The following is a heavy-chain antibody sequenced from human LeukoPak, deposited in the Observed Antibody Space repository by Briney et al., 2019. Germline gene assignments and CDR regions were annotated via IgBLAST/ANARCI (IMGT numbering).Heavy chain of an antibody. D-gene: IGHD2-2*01. CDR3: ARAPGIEYYYYYMDV. J-gene: IGHJ6*03. CDR1: GGSISSSSYY. CDR2: ISYSGST. V-gene: IGHV4-39*07. Sequence: SETLSLTCTVSGGSISSSSYYWGWIRQPPGKGLEWIGSISYSGSTYYNPSLKSRVTISVDRSKNQFSLKLSSVTAADTAVYYCARAPGIEYYYYYMDVWGKGTTVTVSS.